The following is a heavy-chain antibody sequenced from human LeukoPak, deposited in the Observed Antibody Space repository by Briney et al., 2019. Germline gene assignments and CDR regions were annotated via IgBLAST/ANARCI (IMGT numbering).Heavy chain of an antibody. J-gene: IGHJ6*03. V-gene: IGHV4-39*07. Sequence: RPSETLSLACSVSGVSISSGSNYWGWIRQPPGKTLEWIGSIYSSGSTYYNSSLKSRVIILIDTSKNHFSLKLSSVTAADTAVYYCARMMNIYSRRAPNYYYYYMDVWGKGTTVTVSS. CDR2: IYSSGST. D-gene: IGHD1/OR15-1a*01. CDR3: ARMMNIYSRRAPNYYYYYMDV. CDR1: GVSISSGSNY.